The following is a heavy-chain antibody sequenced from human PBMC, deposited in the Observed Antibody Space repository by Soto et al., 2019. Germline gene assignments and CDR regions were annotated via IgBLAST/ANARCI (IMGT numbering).Heavy chain of an antibody. D-gene: IGHD4-4*01. V-gene: IGHV4-34*01. J-gene: IGHJ4*02. CDR3: AKVSNYDSIDDY. CDR1: GGSFSGYY. Sequence: PSETLSLTCAVYGGSFSGYYWSWIRQPPGKGLEWIGEINHSGSTNYNPSLKSRVTISVDTSKNQFSLKLSSVTAADTAVYYCAKVSNYDSIDDYWGQGTLVTVSS. CDR2: INHSGST.